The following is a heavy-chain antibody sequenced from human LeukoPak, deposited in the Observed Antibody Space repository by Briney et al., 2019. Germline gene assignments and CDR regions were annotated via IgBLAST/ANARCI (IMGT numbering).Heavy chain of an antibody. CDR1: GYSISTGYY. CDR2: FYHGGST. D-gene: IGHD2-2*01. V-gene: IGHV4-38-2*02. Sequence: KTSETLSLTCTVSGYSISTGYYWDWIRQPPGKGLEWIGTFYHGGSTYYNPSLKSRVTISVDTSKNQFSLKLSSVTAADTAVYYCARGWTSCYDYWGQGTLVTVSS. J-gene: IGHJ4*02. CDR3: ARGWTSCYDY.